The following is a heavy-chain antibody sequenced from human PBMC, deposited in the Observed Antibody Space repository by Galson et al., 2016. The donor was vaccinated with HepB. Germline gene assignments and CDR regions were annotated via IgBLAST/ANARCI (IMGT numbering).Heavy chain of an antibody. CDR1: GYMLSAVS. V-gene: IGHV1-24*01. Sequence: SVKVSCKVSGYMLSAVSMHWVRQAPGKGLEWVAGIDPEDGKKFYAQKFQGRLTMTEDTPEDTAYMALSSLRSEDTAVYFCAPIRYCGGDCFGFDFWGQETMVSVSP. J-gene: IGHJ3*01. D-gene: IGHD2-21*02. CDR3: APIRYCGGDCFGFDF. CDR2: IDPEDGKK.